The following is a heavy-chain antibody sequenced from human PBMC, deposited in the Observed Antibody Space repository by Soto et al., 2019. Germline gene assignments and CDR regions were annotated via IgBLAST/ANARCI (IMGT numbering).Heavy chain of an antibody. D-gene: IGHD1-26*01. CDR2: ISWNSGRI. Sequence: EVQLVESGGGLVQPGRSLRLSCEASGFPFDDFAMYWFRQSPGKGLEWVASISWNSGRIGYADFVRGRLTISRDNAKKSLYLQIHSLRVEDTALYYCARDMGARSGSSRRGFDYWGQGTRVTVS. J-gene: IGHJ4*02. V-gene: IGHV3-9*01. CDR3: ARDMGARSGSSRRGFDY. CDR1: GFPFDDFA.